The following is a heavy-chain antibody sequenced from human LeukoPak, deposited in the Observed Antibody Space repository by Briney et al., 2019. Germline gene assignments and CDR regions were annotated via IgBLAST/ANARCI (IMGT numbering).Heavy chain of an antibody. V-gene: IGHV5-51*01. D-gene: IGHD3-22*01. CDR2: IYPGDSDT. Sequence: GESLKISCKGSGYSFTSYWLGWVRQMPGKGLEWMGIIYPGDSDTRYSPSFQGQVTISADKSISTAYLQWSSLKASDTAMYYCARSAYYYDSSGYYYVLTASALDAFDIWGQGTMVTVSS. CDR3: ARSAYYYDSSGYYYVLTASALDAFDI. J-gene: IGHJ3*02. CDR1: GYSFTSYW.